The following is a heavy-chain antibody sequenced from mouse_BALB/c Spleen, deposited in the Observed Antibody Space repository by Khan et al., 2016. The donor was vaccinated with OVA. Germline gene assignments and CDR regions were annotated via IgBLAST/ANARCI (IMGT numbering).Heavy chain of an antibody. Sequence: EVQLQQSGPELVKPGASVKVSCKASGYTFTNYYMKWMKQSHGKSLEWIGDINPNNGDTFYNQKFKGKATLTVDKSSNTAYTQLNSLSSADSAVYYCARGLFAVWGAGTTVTVSS. J-gene: IGHJ1*01. CDR2: INPNNGDT. V-gene: IGHV1-26*01. CDR3: ARGLFAV. CDR1: GYTFTNYY.